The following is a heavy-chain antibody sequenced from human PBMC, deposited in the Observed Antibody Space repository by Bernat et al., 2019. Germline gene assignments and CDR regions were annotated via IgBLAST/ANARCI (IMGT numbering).Heavy chain of an antibody. CDR1: GFTFSSYA. Sequence: EVQLLESGGGLVQPGGSLRLSCAASGFTFSSYAMSWVRQAPWKGLEWVSAISGSGGSTYYADSVKGRFTISRDNSKNTLYLQMNSLRAEDTAVYYCAKENTWDVDTAMPGDYWGQGTLVTVSS. CDR2: ISGSGGST. D-gene: IGHD5-18*01. CDR3: AKENTWDVDTAMPGDY. J-gene: IGHJ4*02. V-gene: IGHV3-23*01.